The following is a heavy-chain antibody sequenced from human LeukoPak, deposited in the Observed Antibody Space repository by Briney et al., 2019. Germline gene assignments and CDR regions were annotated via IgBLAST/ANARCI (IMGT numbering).Heavy chain of an antibody. D-gene: IGHD3-22*01. CDR2: INPNSGGT. Sequence: SVKVSFKASVYTFTYYYMHWVRQAHGQGLEWMGWINPNSGGTNYAQNFQDRVTMTRDTSISTAYMEVSRLRSDDTAVYYCARVRDSSGYDFSWFDPWGQGTLVTVSS. CDR3: ARVRDSSGYDFSWFDP. CDR1: VYTFTYYY. J-gene: IGHJ5*02. V-gene: IGHV1-2*02.